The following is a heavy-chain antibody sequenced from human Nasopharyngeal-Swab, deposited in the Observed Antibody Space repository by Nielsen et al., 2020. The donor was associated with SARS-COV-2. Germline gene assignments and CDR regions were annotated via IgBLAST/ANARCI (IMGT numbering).Heavy chain of an antibody. V-gene: IGHV4-59*01. D-gene: IGHD6-13*01. CDR3: ASIPRIAAAGARYFDY. CDR1: GGSISSYC. J-gene: IGHJ4*02. CDR2: IYYSGST. Sequence: SETLSLTCTVSGGSISSYCWSWIRQPPGKGLEWIGYIYYSGSTNYNPSLKSRVTISVDTSKNQFSLKLSSVTAADTAVYYCASIPRIAAAGARYFDYWGQGTLVTVSS.